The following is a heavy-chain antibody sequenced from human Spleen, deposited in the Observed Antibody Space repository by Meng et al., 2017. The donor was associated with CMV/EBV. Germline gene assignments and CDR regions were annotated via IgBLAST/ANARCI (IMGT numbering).Heavy chain of an antibody. CDR3: AREGRIVPGPTSPPSYGLDV. CDR1: NYY. D-gene: IGHD2-2*01. V-gene: IGHV1-46*01. Sequence: NYYMHWGRQAPGQGLEWMGIINPSGGITTYAQKFQGRVTMTMDTSTSTVYMELSSLTSEDTAVYYCAREGRIVPGPTSPPSYGLDVWGQGTTVTVSS. J-gene: IGHJ6*02. CDR2: INPSGGIT.